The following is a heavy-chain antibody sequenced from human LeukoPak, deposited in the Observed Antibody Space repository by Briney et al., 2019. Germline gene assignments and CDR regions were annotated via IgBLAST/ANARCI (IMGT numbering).Heavy chain of an antibody. J-gene: IGHJ4*02. CDR1: GYTFTGYY. Sequence: ASVKVSCKASGYTFTGYYMHWVRQAPGQGVEWMGWMNPNSGNTGYAQKFQGRVTMTRNTSISTAYMELSRLRSDDTAVYYCARDPADGGPDYWGQGTLVIVSS. D-gene: IGHD3-10*01. CDR3: ARDPADGGPDY. CDR2: MNPNSGNT. V-gene: IGHV1-8*02.